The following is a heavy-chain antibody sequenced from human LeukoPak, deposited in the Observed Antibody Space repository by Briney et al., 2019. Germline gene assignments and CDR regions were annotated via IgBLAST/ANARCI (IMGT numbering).Heavy chain of an antibody. CDR2: INPSGGST. CDR1: GYTFTSYY. CDR3: ARGVGSSSWYEVVLYFDY. V-gene: IGHV1-46*01. Sequence: GASVKVSCKASGYTFTSYYMHWARQAPGQGLEWMGIINPSGGSTSYAQKFQGRVTMTRDTSTSTVYMELSSLRSEDTAVYYCARGVGSSSWYEVVLYFDYWGQGTLVTVSS. J-gene: IGHJ4*02. D-gene: IGHD6-13*01.